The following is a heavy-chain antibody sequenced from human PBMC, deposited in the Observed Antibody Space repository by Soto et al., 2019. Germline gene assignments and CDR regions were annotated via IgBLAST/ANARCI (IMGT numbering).Heavy chain of an antibody. Sequence: SETLSLTCTVSGGSISRYYWSWIRQPPGKGLEWIGYIYYSGSTNYNPSLKSRVTISVDTSKNQFSLKLSSVTAADTAVYYCARVSYSSPDYWGQGTLVTVSS. CDR3: ARVSYSSPDY. D-gene: IGHD6-13*01. CDR1: GGSISRYY. CDR2: IYYSGST. V-gene: IGHV4-59*01. J-gene: IGHJ4*02.